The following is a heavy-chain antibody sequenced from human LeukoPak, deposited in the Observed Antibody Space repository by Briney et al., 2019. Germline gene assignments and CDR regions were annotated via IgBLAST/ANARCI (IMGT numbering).Heavy chain of an antibody. CDR2: ISAYNGNT. V-gene: IGHV1-18*01. Sequence: GASVKVSCKASGYTFTSYGISWVRQAPGQGLEWMGWISAYNGNTNYAQKLQGGDTMTTDTSTSTAYMELRSLRSDDTAVCYCARGYSSGWYESNAFDIWGQGTMVTVSS. CDR3: ARGYSSGWYESNAFDI. J-gene: IGHJ3*02. CDR1: GYTFTSYG. D-gene: IGHD6-19*01.